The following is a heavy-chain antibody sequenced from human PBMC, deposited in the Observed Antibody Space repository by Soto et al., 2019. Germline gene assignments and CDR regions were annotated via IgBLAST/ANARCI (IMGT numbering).Heavy chain of an antibody. CDR1: GGSISSSSYY. V-gene: IGHV4-39*01. CDR2: RYSTGTT. Sequence: SETLSLTCTVSGGSISSSSYYWGWVRRPPGQGLEWIGSRYSTGTTYYNPSLRRRVKMSVDTSKNQLSLVLRSVTAADTAVYYCVARATVVNSPWFDPWGQGTQVTVSS. J-gene: IGHJ5*02. CDR3: VARATVVNSPWFDP. D-gene: IGHD1-1*01.